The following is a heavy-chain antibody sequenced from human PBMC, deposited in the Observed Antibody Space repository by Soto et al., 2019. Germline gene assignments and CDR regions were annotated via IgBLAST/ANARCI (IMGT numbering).Heavy chain of an antibody. J-gene: IGHJ4*01. D-gene: IGHD6-19*01. Sequence: GGSLRLSCIASGFTFGNYGIHWVRQAPGKGLEWVAVVSSDGYTKYYADSVKGRFTISRDNSKNTLYLQMDSLRPEDTAVYYCAKEIEVAGDLDYWGLGTLVTVSS. CDR2: VSSDGYTK. V-gene: IGHV3-30*18. CDR1: GFTFGNYG. CDR3: AKEIEVAGDLDY.